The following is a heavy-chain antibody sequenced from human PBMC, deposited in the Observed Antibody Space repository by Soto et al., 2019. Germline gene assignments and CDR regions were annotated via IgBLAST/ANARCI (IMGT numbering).Heavy chain of an antibody. V-gene: IGHV1-3*01. CDR3: ARELGVVVMGDDAFDY. J-gene: IGHJ3*01. CDR1: GYTFTSYA. Sequence: QVRLVQSGAEVKKPWASVKVSCKASGYTFTSYAMHWVRQAPGQRLEWMGWINPGSGNTKYSQKFQGRVTITRDTSASTTYMELSSLRSEDTAVYYCARELGVVVMGDDAFDYWGQGTVVNASP. D-gene: IGHD3-3*01. CDR2: INPGSGNT.